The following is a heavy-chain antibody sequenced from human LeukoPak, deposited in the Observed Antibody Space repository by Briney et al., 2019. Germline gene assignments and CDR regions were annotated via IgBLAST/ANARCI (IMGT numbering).Heavy chain of an antibody. CDR3: AKESEDIVVVPAAIGNWFDP. CDR1: GFTFSSYA. J-gene: IGHJ5*02. D-gene: IGHD2-2*01. Sequence: PGGSLRLSCAASGFTFSSYAMSWVRQAPGKGLEWVSAISGSGGSTYYADSVKGRFTISRDNSKNTLYLQMNSLRAEDTAVYYCAKESEDIVVVPAAIGNWFDPWGQGTLVTVSS. CDR2: ISGSGGST. V-gene: IGHV3-23*01.